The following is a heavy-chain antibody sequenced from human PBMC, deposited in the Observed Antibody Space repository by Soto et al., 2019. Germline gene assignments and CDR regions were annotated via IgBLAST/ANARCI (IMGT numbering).Heavy chain of an antibody. Sequence: PSETLSLTCTVAGGSISSYYWSWIRQPPGKGLEWVGYIYDNDSGITNYNPSLKSRVTISLDTSRKQFSLELSSVTAADTAVYYCARRWAFYYDDSGHYDAYDVWGQGRMVTVSS. J-gene: IGHJ3*01. CDR3: ARRWAFYYDDSGHYDAYDV. CDR2: IYDNDSGIT. D-gene: IGHD3-22*01. V-gene: IGHV4-59*08. CDR1: GGSISSYY.